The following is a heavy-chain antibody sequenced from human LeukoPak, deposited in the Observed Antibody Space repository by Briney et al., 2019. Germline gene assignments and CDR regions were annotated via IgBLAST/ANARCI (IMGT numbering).Heavy chain of an antibody. Sequence: PSETLFLTCTVSGVSIRSNYWSWVRRPPGKGLEWIANINYSGATNYNPSLKSRVTISVDTSKNQFSLKLSSVTAADTAVYYCARDYSGSYMGYWFDPWGQGTLVTVSS. V-gene: IGHV4-59*01. CDR3: ARDYSGSYMGYWFDP. CDR2: INYSGAT. J-gene: IGHJ5*02. CDR1: GVSIRSNY. D-gene: IGHD1-26*01.